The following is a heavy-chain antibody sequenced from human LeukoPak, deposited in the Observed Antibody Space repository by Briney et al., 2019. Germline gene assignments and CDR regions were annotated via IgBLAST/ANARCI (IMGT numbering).Heavy chain of an antibody. J-gene: IGHJ6*03. CDR1: GESFSGDY. Sequence: SETLSLTCAVYGESFSGDYLTWIRQPPGKGLEWIGEIKYSGNTNHNPSLKSRVTMSVDTSKNQFSLKLSSVTAADTAIYFCARHIGARPPTTGYYMDVWGKGTTVIVSS. V-gene: IGHV4-34*01. CDR2: IKYSGNT. D-gene: IGHD6-6*01. CDR3: ARHIGARPPTTGYYMDV.